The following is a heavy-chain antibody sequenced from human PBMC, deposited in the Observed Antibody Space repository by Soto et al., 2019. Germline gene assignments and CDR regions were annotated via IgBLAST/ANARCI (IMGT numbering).Heavy chain of an antibody. CDR1: GFTFSSYG. J-gene: IGHJ6*02. CDR2: IWYDGSNK. V-gene: IGHV3-33*01. CDR3: ARVVVAATSYYGMDV. D-gene: IGHD2-15*01. Sequence: EGSLRLSCAASGFTFSSYGMHWVRQAPGKGLEWVAVIWYDGSNKYYADSVKGRFTISRDNSKNTLYLQMNSLRAEDTAVYYCARVVVAATSYYGMDVWGQGTTVTVSS.